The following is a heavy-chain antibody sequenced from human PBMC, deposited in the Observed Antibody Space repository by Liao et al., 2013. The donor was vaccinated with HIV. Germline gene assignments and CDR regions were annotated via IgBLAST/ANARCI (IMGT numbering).Heavy chain of an antibody. J-gene: IGHJ4*02. CDR2: INHSGTT. Sequence: QVHLQQWGGGLLKPSETLSLTCDVFGGSFSSYYWSWIRQPPGKGLEWIGDINHSGTTIYNPSLKSPVSISVDTSKNHFSLRLNFMTAADTAVYYCAVGDSWYNGWVYWGQGSLVTVSS. D-gene: IGHD6-13*01. CDR1: GGSFSSYY. CDR3: AVGDSWYNGWVY. V-gene: IGHV4-34*01.